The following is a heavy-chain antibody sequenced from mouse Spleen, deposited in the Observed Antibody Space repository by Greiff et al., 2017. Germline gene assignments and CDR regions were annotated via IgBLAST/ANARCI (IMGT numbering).Heavy chain of an antibody. Sequence: EVQVVESGGGLVQPGGSRKLSCAASGFTFSDYGMAWVRQAPGKGPEWVAFISTLAYSIYYADTVTGRFTIPRENAKNTLYLEMSSLRSEDTAMYYCARLENYSSSYGSYAMDYWGQGTSVTVSS. V-gene: IGHV5-15*02. D-gene: IGHD1-1*01. J-gene: IGHJ4*01. CDR1: GFTFSDYG. CDR2: ISTLAYSI. CDR3: ARLENYSSSYGSYAMDY.